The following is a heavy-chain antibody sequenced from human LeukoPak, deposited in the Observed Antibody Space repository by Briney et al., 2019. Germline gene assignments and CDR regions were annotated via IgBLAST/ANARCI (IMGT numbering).Heavy chain of an antibody. V-gene: IGHV4-39*01. J-gene: IGHJ4*02. CDR2: IYYSGST. Sequence: SETLSLTCTVSGGSISSSSYYWGWIRQPPGKGLEWIGSIYYSGSTYYNPSPKSRVTISVDTSKNQFSLKLSSVTAADTAVYYCATDYGRYFDYWGQGTLVTVSS. CDR3: ATDYGRYFDY. CDR1: GGSISSSSYY. D-gene: IGHD4-17*01.